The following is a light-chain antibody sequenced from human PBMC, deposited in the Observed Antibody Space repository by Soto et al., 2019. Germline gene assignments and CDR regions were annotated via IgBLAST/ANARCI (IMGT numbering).Light chain of an antibody. Sequence: SYELTQPPSVSVARGKTARITCGGNNIGSKSVHWYQQKPGQAPVLVIYYDSDRPSGIPERFSGSNSGNTATLTISRVEAGDEADYYCQVWDSSSDHLVVFGGGTKLTVL. CDR1: NIGSKS. V-gene: IGLV3-21*04. J-gene: IGLJ2*01. CDR3: QVWDSSSDHLVV. CDR2: YDS.